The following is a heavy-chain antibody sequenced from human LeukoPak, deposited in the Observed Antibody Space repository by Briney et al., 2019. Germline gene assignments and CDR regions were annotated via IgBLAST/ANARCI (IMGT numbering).Heavy chain of an antibody. CDR2: IDWDEDK. D-gene: IGHD6-19*01. Sequence: SGPALVKPTQTLTLTCTFSGFSLSTRAVCVSWVRQPPGKALEWLARIDWDEDKFYSTSLQTRLTISKDTSKNQVVLTMTKMDPVDTATYYCARMSGQWLFFDFWGQGTLVTVSS. CDR1: GFSLSTRAVC. V-gene: IGHV2-70*17. J-gene: IGHJ4*02. CDR3: ARMSGQWLFFDF.